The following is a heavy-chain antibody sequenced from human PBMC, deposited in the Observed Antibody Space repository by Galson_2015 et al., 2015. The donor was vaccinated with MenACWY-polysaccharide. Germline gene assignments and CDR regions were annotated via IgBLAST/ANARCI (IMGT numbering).Heavy chain of an antibody. Sequence: PALVKPTQTLSLTCTFPGFSVTATGVGVGWIRQPPGKAPEWLAHIYWDGDKRFSPSLGARLTITKDTSRDQVVLTMTDMDPVDTATYYCVRLLGGVSFDSWGQGTL. CDR2: IYWDGDK. CDR3: VRLLGGVSFDS. J-gene: IGHJ4*02. V-gene: IGHV2-5*02. D-gene: IGHD1-26*01. CDR1: GFSVTATGVG.